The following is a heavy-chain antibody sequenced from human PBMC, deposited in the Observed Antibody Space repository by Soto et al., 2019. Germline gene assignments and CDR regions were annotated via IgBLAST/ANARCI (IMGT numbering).Heavy chain of an antibody. V-gene: IGHV1-18*01. CDR2: ISAYNGNT. Sequence: GASVKVSCKASGYTFTSYGISWMRQAPGQGLEWMGWISAYNGNTNYAQKLQGRVTMTTDTSTSAAYMELRSLRSDDTAVYYCARDREVLGYCSGGSCSFDYWGQGTLVTVSS. CDR1: GYTFTSYG. J-gene: IGHJ4*02. D-gene: IGHD2-15*01. CDR3: ARDREVLGYCSGGSCSFDY.